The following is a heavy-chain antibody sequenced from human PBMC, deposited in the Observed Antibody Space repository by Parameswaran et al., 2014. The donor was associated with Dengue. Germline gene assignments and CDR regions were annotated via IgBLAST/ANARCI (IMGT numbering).Heavy chain of an antibody. J-gene: IGHJ6*02. D-gene: IGHD2-2*01. CDR3: ARDRDIVAVPAAMGGTTWDYSYYGVDV. Sequence: WIRQPQEGLEWISHINTGGHTLHYADSVKGRFTISRDNANNSLYLQMNSLRAEDTAVYYCARDRDIVAVPAAMGGTTWDYSYYGVDVWGQGTAVTVSS. CDR2: INTGGHTL. V-gene: IGHV3-11*04.